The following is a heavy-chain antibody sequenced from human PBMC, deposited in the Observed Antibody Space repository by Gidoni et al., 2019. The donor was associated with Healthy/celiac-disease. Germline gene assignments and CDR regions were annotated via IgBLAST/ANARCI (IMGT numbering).Heavy chain of an antibody. CDR3: TRAAMRTYYYYGMDV. J-gene: IGHJ6*02. Sequence: EVQLVESGGGLVQPGGSLKLSCAASVFTFSGSAMHWVRQASGKGLEWVGRIRSKANSYATAYAASVKGRFTISRDDSKNTAYLQMNSLKTEDTAVYYCTRAAMRTYYYYGMDVWGQGTTVTVSS. CDR2: IRSKANSYAT. V-gene: IGHV3-73*02. CDR1: VFTFSGSA. D-gene: IGHD6-25*01.